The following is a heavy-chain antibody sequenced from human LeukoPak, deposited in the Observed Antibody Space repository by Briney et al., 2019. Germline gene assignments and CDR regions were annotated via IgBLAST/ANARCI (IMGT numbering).Heavy chain of an antibody. J-gene: IGHJ3*02. CDR2: IIPIFGTA. V-gene: IGHV1-69*01. D-gene: IGHD3-10*01. CDR3: ARDKYYGSGSYQGSAFDI. Sequence: SVKVSCKASGGTFSSYAISWVRQAPGQGLEWMGGIIPIFGTANYAQEFQGRVTITADESTSTAYMELSSLRSEDTAVYYCARDKYYGSGSYQGSAFDIWGQGTMVTVSS. CDR1: GGTFSSYA.